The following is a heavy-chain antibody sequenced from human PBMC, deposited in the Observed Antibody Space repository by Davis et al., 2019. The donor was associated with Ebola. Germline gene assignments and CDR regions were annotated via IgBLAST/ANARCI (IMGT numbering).Heavy chain of an antibody. J-gene: IGHJ4*02. Sequence: PGGSLRLSCAASGFTFSSYRMHWVRQAPGKGLEWVAVISYDGSNKYYADSVKGRFTISRDNSKNTLYLQMNSLRAEETAVYYCAKTDRIVVVISPFDYWGQGTLVTVSS. CDR2: ISYDGSNK. D-gene: IGHD3-22*01. CDR1: GFTFSSYR. V-gene: IGHV3-30*18. CDR3: AKTDRIVVVISPFDY.